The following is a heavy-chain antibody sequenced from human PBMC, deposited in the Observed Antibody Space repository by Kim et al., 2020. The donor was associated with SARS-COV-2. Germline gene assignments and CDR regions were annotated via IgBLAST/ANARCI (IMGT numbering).Heavy chain of an antibody. CDR1: GGSISSYY. J-gene: IGHJ6*02. D-gene: IGHD2-2*01. Sequence: SETLSLTCTVSGGSISSYYWSWIRQPPGKGLEWIGYIYYSGSTNYNPSLKSRVTISVDTSKNQFSLKLSSVTAADTAVYYCARIKEDIVVVPAANYYYYYGMDVWGQGTTVTVSS. CDR3: ARIKEDIVVVPAANYYYYYGMDV. V-gene: IGHV4-59*13. CDR2: IYYSGST.